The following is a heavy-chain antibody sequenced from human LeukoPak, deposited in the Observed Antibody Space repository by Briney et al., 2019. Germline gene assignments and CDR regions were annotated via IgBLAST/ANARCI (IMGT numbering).Heavy chain of an antibody. CDR2: ISAYNGNT. V-gene: IGHV1-18*01. CDR1: GYTFTSYG. Sequence: GASVKVSCKASGYTFTSYGISWVRQAPGQGLEWMGWISAYNGNTNYAQNLQGRVTMTTDTSTSTAYMELRSLRSDDTAVYYCARGPSITIFGVVNDYWGQGTLVTVSS. J-gene: IGHJ4*02. D-gene: IGHD3-3*01. CDR3: ARGPSITIFGVVNDY.